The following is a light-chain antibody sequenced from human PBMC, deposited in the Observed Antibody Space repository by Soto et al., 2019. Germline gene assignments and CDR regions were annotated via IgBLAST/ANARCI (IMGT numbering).Light chain of an antibody. CDR3: QQYYKRPIT. Sequence: EIVMTQSPATLSVAPGERVTFSCRASQGVSRKLAWYQHKPGQAPRLPISTASTGATRIPARFPGSGSGTEFTLTSSSLQSEDCAVYSCQQYYKRPITFRGGTKLDI. CDR1: QGVSRK. J-gene: IGKJ4*01. CDR2: TAS. V-gene: IGKV3-15*01.